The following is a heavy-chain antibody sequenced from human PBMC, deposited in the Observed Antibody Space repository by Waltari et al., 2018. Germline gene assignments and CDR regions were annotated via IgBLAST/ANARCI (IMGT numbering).Heavy chain of an antibody. CDR1: GGSSSGFY. J-gene: IGHJ5*02. CDR3: ARGGGGDWEWFDP. V-gene: IGHV4-59*01. Sequence: QVQLQESGPSLLKPSETLSLICSVSGGSSSGFYWSWVRQPPGKGLDWIGYIYYAGSTNFNPSLKSRVTMSVDTSKNQFSLKLSSVTAADTAFYYGARGGGGDWEWFDPWGQGTLVTVSS. D-gene: IGHD2-21*02. CDR2: IYYAGST.